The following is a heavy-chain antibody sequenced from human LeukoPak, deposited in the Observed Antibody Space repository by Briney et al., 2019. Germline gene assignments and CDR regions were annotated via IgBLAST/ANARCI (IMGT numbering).Heavy chain of an antibody. CDR3: ARAGGVRRSFDY. V-gene: IGHV4-34*01. D-gene: IGHD3-3*01. J-gene: IGHJ4*02. CDR1: GFTFSSYW. Sequence: GSLRLSCAASGFTFSSYWMSWIRQPPGKGLEWIGEINQSGSTNYNPSLKSRVTISVDTSKNQFSLKLSSVTAADTAVYYCARAGGVRRSFDYWGQGTLVTVSS. CDR2: INQSGST.